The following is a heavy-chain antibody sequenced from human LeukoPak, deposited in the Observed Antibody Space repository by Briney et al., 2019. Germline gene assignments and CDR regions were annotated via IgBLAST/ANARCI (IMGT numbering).Heavy chain of an antibody. Sequence: SETLSLTCAVYGGSFSGYYWSWIRQPPGKGLEWIGEINHSGNTNYNPSLKSRVTISVDTSKNQFSLKLSSVTAADTAVYYCARGEGDILTGCQNFDYWGQGTLVTVSS. CDR3: ARGEGDILTGCQNFDY. D-gene: IGHD3-9*01. J-gene: IGHJ4*02. V-gene: IGHV4-34*01. CDR2: INHSGNT. CDR1: GGSFSGYY.